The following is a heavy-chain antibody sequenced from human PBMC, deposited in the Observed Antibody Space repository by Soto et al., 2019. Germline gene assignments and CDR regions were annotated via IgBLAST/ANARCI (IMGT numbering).Heavy chain of an antibody. Sequence: PSETLSLTCTVSGGSISSYYWSWIRQPPGKGLEWIGYIYYSGSTNYNPSLKSRVTISVDPSKKQFSLKRRSVTAADTAVYYCARAEGWYCISTGCYEPGPFYYYYYCMDCSGKGNTVTV. CDR1: GGSISSYY. CDR3: ARAEGWYCISTGCYEPGPFYYYYYCMDC. D-gene: IGHD2-2*01. V-gene: IGHV4-59*01. CDR2: IYYSGST. J-gene: IGHJ6*04.